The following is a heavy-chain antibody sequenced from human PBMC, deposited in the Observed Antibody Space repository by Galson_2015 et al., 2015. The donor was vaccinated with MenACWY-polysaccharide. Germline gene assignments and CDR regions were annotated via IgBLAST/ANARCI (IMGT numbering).Heavy chain of an antibody. Sequence: SLRLSCAASGFTVSSYDMSWVRQAPGKGLEWVSAIYSGGTTFYADSVKGRFAISRDNSKNTLSLQMNSLRTEDTAVYYCAKGLRGPAAGTDYFDYWGQGTLVTVSS. D-gene: IGHD6-13*01. CDR3: AKGLRGPAAGTDYFDY. J-gene: IGHJ4*02. CDR2: IYSGGTT. CDR1: GFTVSSYD. V-gene: IGHV3-53*01.